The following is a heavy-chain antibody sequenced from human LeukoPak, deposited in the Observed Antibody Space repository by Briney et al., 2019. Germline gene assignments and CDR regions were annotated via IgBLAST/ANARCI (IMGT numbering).Heavy chain of an antibody. CDR1: VGSFSGYY. Sequence: SETLSLTCAVYVGSFSGYYWSWIRQPPGKGLEWIGEINHSGSTNYNPSLKSRVTISVDTSKNQFSLKLSSVTAADTAVYYCARGGDKVDMATISAFDIWGQWTMVTVSS. D-gene: IGHD5-24*01. CDR2: INHSGST. CDR3: ARGGDKVDMATISAFDI. J-gene: IGHJ3*02. V-gene: IGHV4-34*01.